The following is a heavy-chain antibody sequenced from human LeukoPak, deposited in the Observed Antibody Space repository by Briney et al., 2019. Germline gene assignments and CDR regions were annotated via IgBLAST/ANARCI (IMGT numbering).Heavy chain of an antibody. J-gene: IGHJ5*02. CDR3: ARDLAWGADLMGPTDDWLDP. V-gene: IGHV1-18*01. Sequence: ASVTVSCKASSYTFLSYGFSWVRRAPGQGLEWMGWISNYNGNTNYAPNFHGGLTMTIDTSTTTSYMELRSLRSDDTAVYYCARDLAWGADLMGPTDDWLDPWGQGTLVTVSA. CDR1: SYTFLSYG. CDR2: ISNYNGNT. D-gene: IGHD1-26*01.